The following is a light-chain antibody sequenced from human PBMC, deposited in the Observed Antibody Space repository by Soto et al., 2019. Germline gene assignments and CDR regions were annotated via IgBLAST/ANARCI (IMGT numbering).Light chain of an antibody. CDR1: QGISSY. CDR2: AAS. J-gene: IGKJ2*01. V-gene: IGKV1-8*01. Sequence: AIRMTQSPSSLSASTGDRVTITCRASQGISSYLAWYQQKPGKAPKLLIYAASTLQSEVPSRFSGSGSGKDFTITISCLQAEDFATYSFKQYYSYPYTFGQGTKLEIK. CDR3: KQYYSYPYT.